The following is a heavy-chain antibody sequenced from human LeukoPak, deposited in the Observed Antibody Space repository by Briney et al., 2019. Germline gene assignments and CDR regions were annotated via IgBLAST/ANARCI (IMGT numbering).Heavy chain of an antibody. CDR3: AREYSSGWEDAFDI. V-gene: IGHV3-48*04. J-gene: IGHJ3*02. D-gene: IGHD6-19*01. Sequence: GRSLRLSCAASGFTFSSYAMHWVRQAPGKGLEWVSYISSSGSTIYYADSVKGRFTISRDNAKNSLYLQMNSLRAEDTAVYYCAREYSSGWEDAFDIWGQGTMVTVSS. CDR1: GFTFSSYA. CDR2: ISSSGSTI.